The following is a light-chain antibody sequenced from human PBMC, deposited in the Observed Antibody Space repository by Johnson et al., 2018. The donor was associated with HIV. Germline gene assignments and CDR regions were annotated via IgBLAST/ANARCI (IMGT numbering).Light chain of an antibody. CDR2: DNN. Sequence: QAVLTQPPSVSAAPGQKVTISCSGTSSNIGNNYVSWYQHLPGTAPKLLIYDNNMRPSGIPDRFSGSKSGTSAALGITGVQTGDEADYYCGTWDSSLSANVFGTGTRVTVL. J-gene: IGLJ1*01. CDR1: SSNIGNNY. CDR3: GTWDSSLSANV. V-gene: IGLV1-51*01.